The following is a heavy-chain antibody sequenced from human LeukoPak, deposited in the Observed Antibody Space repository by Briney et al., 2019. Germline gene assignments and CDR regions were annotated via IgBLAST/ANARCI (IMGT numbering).Heavy chain of an antibody. CDR3: ARGGMLSVAGLDY. D-gene: IGHD3-10*02. V-gene: IGHV1-18*01. J-gene: IGHJ4*02. Sequence: AAVKVSCKASGYTFITYGISCVRQAPGLGLEWMGWISPNSGDTNYAQNLQGRVTMTTDTSTSTAYMELRSLRSDDTAVYYCARGGMLSVAGLDYWGQGTLVTVSS. CDR1: GYTFITYG. CDR2: ISPNSGDT.